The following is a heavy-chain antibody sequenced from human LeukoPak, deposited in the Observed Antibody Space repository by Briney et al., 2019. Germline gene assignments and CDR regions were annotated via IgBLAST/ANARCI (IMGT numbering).Heavy chain of an antibody. V-gene: IGHV4-34*01. CDR3: AKDIVLFGSMNDY. CDR1: GGSFSGYY. J-gene: IGHJ4*02. Sequence: PSETLSLTCAVYGGSFSGYYWSWIRQPPGKGLEWIGEINHSGSTNYNPSLKSRVTISVDTSKNQFSLKLSSVTAADTAVYYCAKDIVLFGSMNDYWGQGTLVTVSS. D-gene: IGHD2-21*01. CDR2: INHSGST.